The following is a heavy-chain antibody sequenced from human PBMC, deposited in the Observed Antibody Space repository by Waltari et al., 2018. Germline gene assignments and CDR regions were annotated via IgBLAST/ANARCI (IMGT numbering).Heavy chain of an antibody. CDR1: GGSISSGDYY. Sequence: QVQLQESGPGLVKPSQTLSLPCTVSGGSISSGDYYWTWIRQPPGKGLEWIGYIYYSGSTYYNPSLKSRVTISVDTSKNQLSLKLSSVTAADTAVYYCARRVVVGKIDPWGQGTLVTVSS. CDR3: ARRVVVGKIDP. D-gene: IGHD3-22*01. CDR2: IYYSGST. J-gene: IGHJ5*02. V-gene: IGHV4-30-4*08.